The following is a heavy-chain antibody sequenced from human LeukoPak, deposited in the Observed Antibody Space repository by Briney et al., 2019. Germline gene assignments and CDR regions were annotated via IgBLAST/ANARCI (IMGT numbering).Heavy chain of an antibody. CDR1: GFTFSSYG. D-gene: IGHD2-21*01. Sequence: PGRSLRLSCAASGFTFSSYGMHWVRQAPGKGLKWVAVIWYDGSNKYYADSVKGRFTISRDNSKNTLYLQMNSLRAEDTAVYYCARETLSRGGDCYYDYWGQGTLVTVSS. V-gene: IGHV3-33*01. J-gene: IGHJ4*02. CDR3: ARETLSRGGDCYYDY. CDR2: IWYDGSNK.